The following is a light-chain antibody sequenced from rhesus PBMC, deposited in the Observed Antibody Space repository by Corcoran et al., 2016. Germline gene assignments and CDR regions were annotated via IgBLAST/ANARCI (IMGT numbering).Light chain of an antibody. CDR1: TGAVTGSHS. J-gene: IGLJ2*01. CDR3: WLPYSGAYGL. CDR2: DPR. V-gene: IGLV7-88*01. Sequence: QAVVPQEPSMTVSAGGAVTLICGSRTGAVTGSHSPYWFQQKPGQAPRTLIYDPRNKLSWTPARFSGSLLGGKAALPLAGAQPADDAEYCCWLPYSGAYGLFGGGTRLTLL.